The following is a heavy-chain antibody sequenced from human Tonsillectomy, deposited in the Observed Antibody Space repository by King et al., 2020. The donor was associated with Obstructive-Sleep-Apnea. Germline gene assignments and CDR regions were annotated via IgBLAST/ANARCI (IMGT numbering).Heavy chain of an antibody. Sequence: VQLVESGGGLVQPGRSLRLSCTASGFTFGEYTVSWFRQAPGKGLEWIGFIRSKGSGGTTEYAASVKGRFTISRDDSKSIAYLQMNSLKTEDTAVYYCTRVVFCSDDCYYPLIDYWGQGTLVTVSS. D-gene: IGHD2-21*02. CDR1: GFTFGEYT. V-gene: IGHV3-49*03. CDR3: TRVVFCSDDCYYPLIDY. J-gene: IGHJ4*02. CDR2: IRSKGSGGTT.